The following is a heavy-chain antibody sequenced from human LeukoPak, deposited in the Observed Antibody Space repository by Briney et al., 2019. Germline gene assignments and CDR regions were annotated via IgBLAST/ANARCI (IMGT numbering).Heavy chain of an antibody. CDR1: GFTFDDYG. J-gene: IGHJ4*02. V-gene: IGHV3-15*01. Sequence: GGSLRLSCAASGFTFDDYGMSWVRQAPGKGLEWVGRIKSKTDGGTTDYAAPVKGRFTISRDDSKNTLYLQMNSLKTEDTAVYYCTTIWSLDYYFDYWGQGTLVTVSS. CDR3: TTIWSLDYYFDY. CDR2: IKSKTDGGTT. D-gene: IGHD1-1*01.